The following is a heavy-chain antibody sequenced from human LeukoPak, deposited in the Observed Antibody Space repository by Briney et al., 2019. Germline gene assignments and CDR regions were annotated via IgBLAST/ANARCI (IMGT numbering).Heavy chain of an antibody. D-gene: IGHD1-26*01. CDR2: IKSKADGETT. J-gene: IGHJ4*02. V-gene: IGHV3-15*01. CDR1: GFTFNNAW. Sequence: GGSLRLSCAASGFTFNNAWMSWVRQAPGKGLEWVGRIKSKADGETTDYAAPVKDRSTISRDDSKNTLYLQMNSLKTEDTAVYYCTTEHTLGKVGAIDYWGQGTLVTVSS. CDR3: TTEHTLGKVGAIDY.